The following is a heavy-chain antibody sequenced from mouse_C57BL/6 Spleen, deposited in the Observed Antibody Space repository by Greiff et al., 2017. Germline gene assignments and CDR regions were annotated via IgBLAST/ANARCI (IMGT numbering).Heavy chain of an antibody. CDR3: TTLITTLVEGYFDV. V-gene: IGHV14-4*01. D-gene: IGHD1-1*01. CDR1: GFNIKDAY. Sequence: VQLKESGPELVRPGASVKLSCTASGFNIKDAYMNWVKQRPEQGLEWIGWIDPENGDTEYASKFQGKATITADTSSTTAYLQLSSLTSEDTAVYYCTTLITTLVEGYFDVWGTGTTVTVSS. J-gene: IGHJ1*03. CDR2: IDPENGDT.